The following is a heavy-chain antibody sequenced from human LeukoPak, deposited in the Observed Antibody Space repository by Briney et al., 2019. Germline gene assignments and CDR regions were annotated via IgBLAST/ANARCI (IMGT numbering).Heavy chain of an antibody. Sequence: GGSLRLSCAASGFTFSSYAMDWVRQAPGKGLEWVANIKQDGSEKKCLDSVKGRFTISRDNAQNSLYLQMNSLRVEDTAVYYCTRSLDEWGQGTLVTVSS. V-gene: IGHV3-7*02. D-gene: IGHD3-16*01. CDR2: IKQDGSEK. CDR3: TRSLDE. CDR1: GFTFSSYA. J-gene: IGHJ4*02.